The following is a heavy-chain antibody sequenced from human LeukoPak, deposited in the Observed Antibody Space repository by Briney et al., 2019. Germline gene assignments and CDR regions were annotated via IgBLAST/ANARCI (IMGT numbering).Heavy chain of an antibody. J-gene: IGHJ5*02. CDR3: ARLLGYCNGWSCPACRT. CDR2: FQNSAAN. Sequence: KASETLSLTCSVSGGSISRSGYYWSWIRQPPGKGRVWLGNFQNSAANYYKPSRNRGFTMSVDMSKRQFSVSLSSVTAAYTAVYYCARLLGYCNGWSCPACRTWGQGTLVTVSS. CDR1: GGSISRSGYY. V-gene: IGHV4-39*01. D-gene: IGHD2-15*01.